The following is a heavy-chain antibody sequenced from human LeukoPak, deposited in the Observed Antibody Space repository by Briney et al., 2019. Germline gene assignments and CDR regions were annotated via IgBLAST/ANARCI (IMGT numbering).Heavy chain of an antibody. Sequence: GESLKTSCKGSGYSXTSYWIGWVRQXXXXXLXWMGIIYPGDSDTRYSPSFQGQVTISADKSISTAYLQWSSLKASDTAMYYCASPSSAVAGTGVDYWGQGTLVTVSS. CDR3: ASPSSAVAGTGVDY. CDR2: IYPGDSDT. CDR1: GYSXTSYW. V-gene: IGHV5-51*01. D-gene: IGHD6-19*01. J-gene: IGHJ4*02.